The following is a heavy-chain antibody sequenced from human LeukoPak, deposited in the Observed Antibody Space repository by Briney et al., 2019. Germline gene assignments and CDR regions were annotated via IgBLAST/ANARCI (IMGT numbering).Heavy chain of an antibody. J-gene: IGHJ6*02. CDR1: GFTFDDYA. D-gene: IGHD6-6*01. V-gene: IGHV3-23*01. CDR3: AKEVFSSSRGYYYYGMDV. CDR2: ISGSGGST. Sequence: GRSLRLSCAASGFTFDDYAMHWVRQAPGKGLEWVSAISGSGGSTYYADSVKGRFTISRDNSKNTLYLQMNSLRAEDTAVYYCAKEVFSSSRGYYYYGMDVWGQGTTVTVSS.